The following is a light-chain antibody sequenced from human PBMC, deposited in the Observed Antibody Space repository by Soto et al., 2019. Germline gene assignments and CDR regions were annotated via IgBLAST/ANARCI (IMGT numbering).Light chain of an antibody. CDR1: SSDVGGYNY. J-gene: IGLJ3*02. V-gene: IGLV2-14*01. CDR2: EVS. Sequence: QSALTQPASVSGSPGQSITISCTGTSSDVGGYNYVSWFQHHPGKVPKLMIYEVSHRHSGVSDRFSGSKSGTTASLTISGLQAEDEADYYCCSFTNSYTWVFGGGTKLTVL. CDR3: CSFTNSYTWV.